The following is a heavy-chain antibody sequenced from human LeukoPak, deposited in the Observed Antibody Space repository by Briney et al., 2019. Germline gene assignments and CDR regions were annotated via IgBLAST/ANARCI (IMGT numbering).Heavy chain of an antibody. CDR2: IYPGDSDT. V-gene: IGHV5-51*01. Sequence: GSLKISCKGSGYSFTSYWIGWVRQMPGKGLEWMGIIYPGDSDTRYSPSFQGQVTISADKSISTAYLQWSSLKASDTAMYYCARMGLRDLPTMDVWGQGTTVTVSS. J-gene: IGHJ6*02. D-gene: IGHD3-10*01. CDR1: GYSFTSYW. CDR3: ARMGLRDLPTMDV.